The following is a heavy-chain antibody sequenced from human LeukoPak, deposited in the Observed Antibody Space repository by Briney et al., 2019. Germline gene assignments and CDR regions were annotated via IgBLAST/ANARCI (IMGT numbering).Heavy chain of an antibody. J-gene: IGHJ3*02. CDR2: ISSNGGST. V-gene: IGHV3-64*01. CDR3: ARGRVAPGGWYQNAFDI. D-gene: IGHD6-19*01. Sequence: GGSLRLSCAASGFTFSSYAMHWVRQAPGKGLEYVSAISSNGGSTYYANSVKGRFTISRDNSKNTLYLQMGSLRAEDMAVYYCARGRVAPGGWYQNAFDIWGQGTMVTVSS. CDR1: GFTFSSYA.